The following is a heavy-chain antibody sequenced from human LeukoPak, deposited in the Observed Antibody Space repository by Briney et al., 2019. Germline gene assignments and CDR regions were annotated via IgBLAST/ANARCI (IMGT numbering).Heavy chain of an antibody. CDR1: GYTFTSYA. J-gene: IGHJ5*02. V-gene: IGHV7-4-1*02. CDR2: INTNTGNP. D-gene: IGHD3-3*01. Sequence: GASVKVSCKASGYTFTSYAMNWVRQAPGQGLEWMGWINTNTGNPTYAQGFTGRFVVSLDTSVSTAYLQISSLKAEDTAVYYCARGARMRFLEWSPTRPANWFDPWGQGTLVTVSS. CDR3: ARGARMRFLEWSPTRPANWFDP.